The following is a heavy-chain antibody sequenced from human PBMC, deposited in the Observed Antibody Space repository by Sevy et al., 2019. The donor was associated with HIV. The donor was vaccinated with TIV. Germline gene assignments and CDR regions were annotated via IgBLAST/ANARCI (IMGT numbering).Heavy chain of an antibody. CDR2: LSFGCGEI. Sequence: GGSLRLSCAASGFTFSKYSMSWVRQPPGKGLEWVSTLSFGCGEINYADSVKGRFTISRDNSKSSVYLQMNNLRPEDTAVYYCAREGCTKPHDYWGQGTLVTSP. D-gene: IGHD2-8*01. V-gene: IGHV3-23*01. CDR1: GFTFSKYS. CDR3: AREGCTKPHDY. J-gene: IGHJ4*02.